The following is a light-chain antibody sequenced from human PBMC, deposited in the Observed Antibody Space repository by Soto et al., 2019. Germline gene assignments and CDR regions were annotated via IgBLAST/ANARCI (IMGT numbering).Light chain of an antibody. CDR2: KAS. CDR3: QQYHTYPCT. Sequence: DIQMTQSPSTVSASVGDRVTITCRASQSINSWLAWYQQKPGKAPKLLIYKASSLGSGVPSRFSGSGSGTEFTLTTSSLQPDDFATYYCQQYHTYPCTFGQGTKVEI. V-gene: IGKV1-5*03. CDR1: QSINSW. J-gene: IGKJ1*01.